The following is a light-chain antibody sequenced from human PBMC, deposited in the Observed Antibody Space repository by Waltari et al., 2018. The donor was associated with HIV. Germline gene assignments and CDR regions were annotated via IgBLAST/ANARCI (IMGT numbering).Light chain of an antibody. CDR1: TSDIGGYNF. CDR2: EVS. CDR3: SSYSTAANVV. V-gene: IGLV2-14*01. J-gene: IGLJ2*01. Sequence: QSALAQPASVSGSPGQSITMSCTGTTSDIGGYNFVSWYQQHPGKVPKVLIYEVSNRPSGVSTRFSGSKSGNTASLTISGLQTEDEADYCCSSYSTAANVVFGGGTKLTVL.